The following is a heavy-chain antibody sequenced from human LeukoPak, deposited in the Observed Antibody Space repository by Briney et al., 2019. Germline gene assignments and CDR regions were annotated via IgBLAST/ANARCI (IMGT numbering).Heavy chain of an antibody. CDR2: ISSGSSYI. V-gene: IGHV3-21*04. CDR3: AKDSSGYSSGSFDY. D-gene: IGHD6-19*01. J-gene: IGHJ4*02. Sequence: GGSLSLSVAAPGFTFSTYGMNWVRRAQGKGLEWASSISSGSSYIYYADSVKGRFTISRDNSKNTLYLQMNSLRAEDTAVYYCAKDSSGYSSGSFDYWGQGTLVTVSS. CDR1: GFTFSTYG.